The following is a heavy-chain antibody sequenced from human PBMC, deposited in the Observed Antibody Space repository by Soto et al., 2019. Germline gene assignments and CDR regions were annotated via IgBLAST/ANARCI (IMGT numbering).Heavy chain of an antibody. Sequence: QVQLQQWGAGLLKPSETLSLTCAVYGGSFNDYYSTWIRQSPGKGLEWIGEINHSGSTNYNPSLKSRVTISIDTSRNEFSLNLSSVTAADTAVYYCARRSSYYYYFVMDVWGQGTTVTVSS. J-gene: IGHJ6*02. V-gene: IGHV4-34*01. CDR1: GGSFNDYY. CDR3: ARRSSYYYYFVMDV. D-gene: IGHD2-2*01. CDR2: INHSGST.